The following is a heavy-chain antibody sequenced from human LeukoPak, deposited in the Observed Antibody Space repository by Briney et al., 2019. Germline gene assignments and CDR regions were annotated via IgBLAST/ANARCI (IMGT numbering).Heavy chain of an antibody. CDR1: GYTFTSYD. J-gene: IGHJ4*02. D-gene: IGHD2/OR15-2a*01. CDR2: MNPNSGNT. V-gene: IGHV1-8*02. CDR3: ARDRTGYGNYYFDS. Sequence: GASVKVSCKASGYTFTSYDINWVRQATGQGLEWMGWMNPNSGNTGYAQKFQGRVTLTADESANTAYMELRNLRSDDSAVYYCARDRTGYGNYYFDSWGQGTPVTVSS.